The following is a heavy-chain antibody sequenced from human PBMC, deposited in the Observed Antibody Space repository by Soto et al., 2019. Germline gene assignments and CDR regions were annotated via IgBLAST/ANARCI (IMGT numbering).Heavy chain of an antibody. CDR1: GGSISSSSYY. V-gene: IGHV4-39*01. CDR2: IYYSGST. J-gene: IGHJ5*02. CDR3: ARHSIFFWGGGRRNWFDP. D-gene: IGHD2-15*01. Sequence: QLQLQESGPGLVKPSETLSLTCTVSGGSISSSSYYWGWIRQPPGKGLEWIGSIYYSGSTYYNPSLNGRVTISVDTSKNQFSMKLSSVTAADTAVYYCARHSIFFWGGGRRNWFDPWGQGTLVTVSS.